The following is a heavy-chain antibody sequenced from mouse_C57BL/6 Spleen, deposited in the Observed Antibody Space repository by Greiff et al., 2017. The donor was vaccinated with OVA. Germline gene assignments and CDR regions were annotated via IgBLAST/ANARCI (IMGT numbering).Heavy chain of an antibody. CDR3: ARRGDDYAMDY. CDR2: IYPGDGDT. V-gene: IGHV1-80*01. CDR1: GYAFSSYW. J-gene: IGHJ4*01. Sequence: VQLKESGAELVKPGASVKISCKASGYAFSSYWMNWVKQRPGKGLEWIGQIYPGDGDTNYNGKFKGKATLTADKSSSTAYMQLSSLTSEDSAVYFCARRGDDYAMDYWGQGTSVTVSS.